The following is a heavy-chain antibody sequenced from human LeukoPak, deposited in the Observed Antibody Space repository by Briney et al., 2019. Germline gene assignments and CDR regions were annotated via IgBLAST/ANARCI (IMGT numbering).Heavy chain of an antibody. CDR3: ARLSPYSSSPLDY. J-gene: IGHJ4*02. V-gene: IGHV4-39*01. CDR2: IYYSGST. D-gene: IGHD6-6*01. CDR1: GGSISSSSYY. Sequence: SETLSLTCTVSGGSISSSSYYWGWIRQPPGKGLEWIGSIYYSGSTYYNPSLKSRVTISVDTSENQFSLKLSSVTAADTAVYYCARLSPYSSSPLDYWGQGTLVTVSS.